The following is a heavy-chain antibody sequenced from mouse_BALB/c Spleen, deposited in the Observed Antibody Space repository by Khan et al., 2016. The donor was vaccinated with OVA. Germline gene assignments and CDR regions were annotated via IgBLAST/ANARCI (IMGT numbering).Heavy chain of an antibody. CDR1: GYTFTSYW. V-gene: IGHV1S41*01. Sequence: DLVKPGASVKLSCKASGYTFTSYWIYWIKQRPGEGLEWIGRLGPGSGSTYYNEMFKDKATLTVDTSSSTSYIQLSSLSSEDSAVYFCARSNYYGGGLYAMDYWGQGTSVTVSS. CDR3: ARSNYYGGGLYAMDY. D-gene: IGHD1-1*02. J-gene: IGHJ4*01. CDR2: LGPGSGST.